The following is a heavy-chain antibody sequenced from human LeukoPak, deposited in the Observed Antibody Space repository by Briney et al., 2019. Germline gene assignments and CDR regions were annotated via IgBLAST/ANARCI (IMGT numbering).Heavy chain of an antibody. V-gene: IGHV4-4*02. CDR2: IYHSGST. D-gene: IGHD6-13*01. CDR1: GGSISSSNW. J-gene: IGHJ5*02. CDR3: ASLAAARWFDP. Sequence: PSETLSLTCAVSGGSISSSNWWSWVRRPPGKGLEWVGEIYHSGSTNYNPSLKSRVTISVDTSKNQFSLKLSSVTAADTAVYYCASLAAARWFDPWGQGTLVTVSS.